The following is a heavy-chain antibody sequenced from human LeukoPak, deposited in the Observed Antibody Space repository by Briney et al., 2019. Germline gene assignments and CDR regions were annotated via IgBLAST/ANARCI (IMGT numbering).Heavy chain of an antibody. CDR3: ARDIGGSPRDEYYGMGV. CDR1: GGTFSSYA. D-gene: IGHD2-15*01. V-gene: IGHV1-69*13. CDR2: IIPIFGTA. Sequence: SVKVSCKASGGTFSSYAISWVRQAPGQGLEWMGGIIPIFGTANYAQKFQGRVTITGDESTSTDYMELSSLRSEDTAGYYCARDIGGSPRDEYYGMGVWGKGTTVTVSS. J-gene: IGHJ6*04.